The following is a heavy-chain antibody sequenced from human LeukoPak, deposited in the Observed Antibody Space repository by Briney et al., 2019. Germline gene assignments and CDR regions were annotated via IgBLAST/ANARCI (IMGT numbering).Heavy chain of an antibody. CDR3: ARLDRFDTGYSL. Sequence: SVKVSCKASGGTFSSYAISWVRQAPGQGLEWMGGIIPIFGTANYAQKFQGRVTITADKSTSTAYMELSSLRSEDTAVYYCARLDRFDTGYSLWGQGTLVTVSS. D-gene: IGHD3-9*01. J-gene: IGHJ4*02. CDR1: GGTFSSYA. CDR2: IIPIFGTA. V-gene: IGHV1-69*06.